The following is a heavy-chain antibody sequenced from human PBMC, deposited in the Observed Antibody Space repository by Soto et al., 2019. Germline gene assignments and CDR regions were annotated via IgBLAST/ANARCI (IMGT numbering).Heavy chain of an antibody. D-gene: IGHD3-16*02. J-gene: IGHJ3*02. V-gene: IGHV3-23*01. CDR3: AKDLPAAYDYIWGSYRYQPHDAFDI. CDR2: ISGSGGST. Sequence: WGSLRLSCAASGFTFSSYAMSWVRQAPGKGLEWVSAISGSGGSTYYADSVKGRFTISRDNSKNTLYPQMNSLRAEDTAVYYCAKDLPAAYDYIWGSYRYQPHDAFDIWGQGTMVTVSS. CDR1: GFTFSSYA.